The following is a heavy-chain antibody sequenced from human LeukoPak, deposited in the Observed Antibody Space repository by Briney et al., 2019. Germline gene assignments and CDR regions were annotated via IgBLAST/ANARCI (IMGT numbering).Heavy chain of an antibody. CDR2: ISYSGST. CDR3: ARDPYYDILTGYRWGMDV. V-gene: IGHV4-39*07. CDR1: GGSISSSSYY. J-gene: IGHJ6*04. D-gene: IGHD3-9*01. Sequence: PSETLSLTCTVSGGSISSSSYYWGWIRQPPGKGLEWIGSISYSGSTYYNSSLKSRVTISVDTSKNQFSLKLSSVTAADTAVYYCARDPYYDILTGYRWGMDVWGKGTTVTISS.